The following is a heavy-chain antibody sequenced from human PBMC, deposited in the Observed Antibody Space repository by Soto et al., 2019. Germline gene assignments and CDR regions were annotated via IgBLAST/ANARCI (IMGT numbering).Heavy chain of an antibody. V-gene: IGHV3-23*01. D-gene: IGHD2-15*01. Sequence: GGSLRLSCAASGFTFTTAWINWVRQAPGKGLEWVAVIKRKSSGGSTYYADSVKGRFTISRDNSKNTLYLQMNSLRAEDTAVYYCAKGTYCSGGSCYGEIDYWGQGTLVTVSS. CDR1: GFTFTTAW. CDR3: AKGTYCSGGSCYGEIDY. CDR2: IKRKSSGGST. J-gene: IGHJ4*02.